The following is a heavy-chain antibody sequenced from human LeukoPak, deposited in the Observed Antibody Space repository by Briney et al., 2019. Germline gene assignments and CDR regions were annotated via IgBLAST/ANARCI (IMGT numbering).Heavy chain of an antibody. Sequence: PGGSLRLSCAASGFTFSSYVMHWVRQAPGKGLEWVAFIRYDGSNKYYADSVKGRFTISRDNSKNTLYLQMNSLRVEDTAVYYCAKGRGQGFDYWGQGTLVTVSS. D-gene: IGHD3-10*01. J-gene: IGHJ4*02. V-gene: IGHV3-30*02. CDR1: GFTFSSYV. CDR2: IRYDGSNK. CDR3: AKGRGQGFDY.